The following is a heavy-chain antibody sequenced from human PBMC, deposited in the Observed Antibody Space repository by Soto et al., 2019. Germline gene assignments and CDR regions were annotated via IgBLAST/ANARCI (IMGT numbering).Heavy chain of an antibody. CDR1: GFTFSSYA. V-gene: IGHV3-23*01. J-gene: IGHJ6*02. D-gene: IGHD4-17*01. CDR3: AKVGDYYYYYGMDV. CDR2: ISDSGGST. Sequence: GGSLRLSRAASGFTFSSYAMSWVRQAPGKGLEWVSAISDSGGSTYYADSVKGRFTISRDNSKNTLYLQMNSLRAEDTAVDYCAKVGDYYYYYGMDVWGQGTTVTVSS.